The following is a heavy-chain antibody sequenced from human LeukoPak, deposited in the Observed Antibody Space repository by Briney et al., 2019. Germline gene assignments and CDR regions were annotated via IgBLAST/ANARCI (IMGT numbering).Heavy chain of an antibody. CDR3: ARSNYDFWSGYYRAPEIFDY. D-gene: IGHD3-3*01. V-gene: IGHV4-39*01. J-gene: IGHJ4*02. CDR1: GGSISSSSYY. Sequence: KPSETLSLTCTVSGGSISSSSYYWGWIRQPPGKGLEWIGSIYYSGSTYYNPSLKSRVTISVDTSKNQFSLKLSSVTAADTAVYYCARSNYDFWSGYYRAPEIFDYWGQGTLVTVSS. CDR2: IYYSGST.